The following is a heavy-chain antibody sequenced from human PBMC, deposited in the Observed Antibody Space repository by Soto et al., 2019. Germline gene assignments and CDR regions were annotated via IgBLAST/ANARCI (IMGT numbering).Heavy chain of an antibody. CDR2: IYHSGST. D-gene: IGHD2-2*01. Sequence: PSETLSLTCAVSGVSINSNYFWGWIRQPPGKGLEWIGYIYHSGSTYYNPSLKSRVTISVDRSKNQFSLNLSSVTAADTAVYYCARVPDRWGQGTLLAV. CDR1: GVSINSNYF. CDR3: ARVPDR. V-gene: IGHV4-30-2*01. J-gene: IGHJ5*02.